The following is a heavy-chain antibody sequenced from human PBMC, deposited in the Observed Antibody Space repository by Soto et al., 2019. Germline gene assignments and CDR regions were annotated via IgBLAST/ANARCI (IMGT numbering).Heavy chain of an antibody. CDR1: CYTFTRYF. J-gene: IGHJ3*02. V-gene: IGHV1-18*01. D-gene: IGHD3-3*01. CDR3: ARSDRLRLVEWFLGAFDI. Sequence: SVKVSFKASCYTFTRYFIRWVGQAPGQGREWMGWRSAYNGNTNYAQKLQVRVTMTTDTSTSTAYMELRSLRSEDTAVDYCARSDRLRLVEWFLGAFDIWGQGTMVTVS. CDR2: RSAYNGNT.